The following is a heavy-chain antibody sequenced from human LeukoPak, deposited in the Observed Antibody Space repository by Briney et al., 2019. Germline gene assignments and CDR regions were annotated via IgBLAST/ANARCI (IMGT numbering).Heavy chain of an antibody. CDR2: ISHDGSNK. CDR3: AKDFHYDFWSGSHYYGMDV. V-gene: IGHV3-30*18. Sequence: GGSLRLSCAASGFTFSSYGMHWVRQAPGKGLEWVAVISHDGSNKYYADSVKGRFTISRDNSKNTLYLQMNSLRAEDTAVYYCAKDFHYDFWSGSHYYGMDVWGQGTTVTVSS. D-gene: IGHD3-3*01. J-gene: IGHJ6*02. CDR1: GFTFSSYG.